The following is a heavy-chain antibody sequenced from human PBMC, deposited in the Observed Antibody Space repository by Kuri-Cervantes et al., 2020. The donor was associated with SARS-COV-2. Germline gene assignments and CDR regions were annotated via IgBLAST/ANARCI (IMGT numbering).Heavy chain of an antibody. J-gene: IGHJ6*03. CDR1: GGSISSHY. V-gene: IGHV4-38-2*02. CDR2: IYHSGST. Sequence: GSLRLSCTVSGGSISSHYWSWIRQPPGKGLEWIGSIYHSGSTYYNPSLKSRVTISVDTSKNQLSLKLSSVTAADTAVYYCARDQSGGRVPYYYYYMDVWGKGTTVTVSS. D-gene: IGHD3-16*01. CDR3: ARDQSGGRVPYYYYYMDV.